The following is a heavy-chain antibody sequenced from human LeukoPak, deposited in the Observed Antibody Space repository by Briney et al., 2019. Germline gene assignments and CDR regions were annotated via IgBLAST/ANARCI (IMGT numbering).Heavy chain of an antibody. CDR3: ATGAASYYGD. Sequence: ASVKVSCKASGYTFTAYYMHWVRQAPGQGLEWMGWINPNSGDTNYAQKFQGRVTMARDTSINTVYMQLSRLRSDDTAVYYCATGAASYYGDWGQGTLVTVSS. CDR1: GYTFTAYY. V-gene: IGHV1-2*02. CDR2: INPNSGDT. J-gene: IGHJ4*02. D-gene: IGHD1-26*01.